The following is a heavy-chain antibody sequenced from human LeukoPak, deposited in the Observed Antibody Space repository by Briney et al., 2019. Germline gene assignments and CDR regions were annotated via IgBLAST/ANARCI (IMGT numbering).Heavy chain of an antibody. CDR2: INHSGST. Sequence: PSETLSLTCAVYGGSFSGYYWSWIRQPPGKGLEWIGEINHSGSTNYNPSLKSRVTISVDTSKNQFSLKLSSVTAADTAVYYCARVRNSRGGDYWGQGTLVTVSS. CDR1: GGSFSGYY. CDR3: ARVRNSRGGDY. J-gene: IGHJ4*02. D-gene: IGHD6-13*01. V-gene: IGHV4-34*01.